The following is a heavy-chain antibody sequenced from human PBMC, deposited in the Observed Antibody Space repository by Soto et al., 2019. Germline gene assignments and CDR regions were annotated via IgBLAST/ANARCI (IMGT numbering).Heavy chain of an antibody. CDR2: ISDDGSSE. CDR1: RFTFSSYA. Sequence: VQLVESGGGLVQPGGSLRLSCAASRFTFSSYAMHWVRQAPGKGLEWVAVISDDGSSEYYADSVRGRFTISRDNSKNTLYLQMNSLRAEDTAVYYCAKGSLSRHYYFDSWGQGTLVTVSS. CDR3: AKGSLSRHYYFDS. J-gene: IGHJ4*02. V-gene: IGHV3-30*18. D-gene: IGHD6-13*01.